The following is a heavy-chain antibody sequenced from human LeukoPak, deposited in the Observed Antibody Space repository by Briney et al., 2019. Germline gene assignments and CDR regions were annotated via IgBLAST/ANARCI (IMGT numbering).Heavy chain of an antibody. CDR1: GGSISSSSYY. D-gene: IGHD4-17*01. CDR2: IYYSGST. Sequence: SETLSLTCTVSGGSISSSSYYWGWIRQPPGKGLEWIGSIYYSGSTYYNPSLKSRVTISVDTSKNQFSLKLSSVTAADTAVYYCARRPVNNYVDHFDFWGQGTLVTVSS. CDR3: ARRPVNNYVDHFDF. V-gene: IGHV4-39*07. J-gene: IGHJ4*02.